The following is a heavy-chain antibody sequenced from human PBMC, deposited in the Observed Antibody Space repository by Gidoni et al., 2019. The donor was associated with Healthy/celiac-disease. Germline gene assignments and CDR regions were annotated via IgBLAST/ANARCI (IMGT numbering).Heavy chain of an antibody. CDR3: ARGKFTIFGVVIIWYFDY. CDR2: INHSGST. J-gene: IGHJ4*02. D-gene: IGHD3-3*01. V-gene: IGHV4-34*01. Sequence: QVQLQQWGAGLLKPSETLSLTCAVYGGSFSGYYWSWIRQPPRKGLEWIGEINHSGSTNYNPSLKSRVTISVDTSKNQFSLKLSSVTAADTAVYYCARGKFTIFGVVIIWYFDYWGQGTLVTVSS. CDR1: GGSFSGYY.